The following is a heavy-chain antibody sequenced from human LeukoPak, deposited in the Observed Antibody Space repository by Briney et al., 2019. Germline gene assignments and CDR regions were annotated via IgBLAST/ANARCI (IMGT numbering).Heavy chain of an antibody. J-gene: IGHJ4*03. Sequence: SQTLSLTCAVSGGSISNLDYYWTWIRQPAGKRLEWIGRIYTSGGTNYNPSLKSRVTMSVDKSKNQISLNLASLTAADTALYYCAGRGSSSGTFDVWGPGTLVTVSS. D-gene: IGHD2-2*01. CDR2: IYTSGGT. CDR1: GGSISNLDYY. CDR3: AGRGSSSGTFDV. V-gene: IGHV4-61*02.